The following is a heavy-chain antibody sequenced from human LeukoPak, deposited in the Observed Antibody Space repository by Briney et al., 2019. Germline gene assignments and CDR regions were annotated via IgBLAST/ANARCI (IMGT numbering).Heavy chain of an antibody. CDR2: ISGSGGST. CDR1: GFTFSSYA. V-gene: IGHV3-23*01. J-gene: IGHJ4*02. D-gene: IGHD1-1*01. CDR3: ATRTDYFDY. Sequence: GGSLTLSCAASGFTFSSYAMSWVRQAPGKGLECVSAISGSGGSTYYADSVKGRFTISRDNSKNTLYLQMNSLRAEDTAVYYCATRTDYFDYWGQGTLVTVSS.